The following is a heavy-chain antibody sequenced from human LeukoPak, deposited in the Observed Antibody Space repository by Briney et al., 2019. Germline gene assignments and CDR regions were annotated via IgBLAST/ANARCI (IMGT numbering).Heavy chain of an antibody. V-gene: IGHV3-23*01. CDR1: GFTFSSYA. Sequence: GGSLRVSCAASGFTFSSYAMSWVRQAPGKGLEWVSSISGSGGSTYYADSVKGRFTISRDNSKNTLYVQMNSLRAEDTAVYYCARAHTVTTVPWPSDYWGQGALVTVSS. CDR2: ISGSGGST. CDR3: ARAHTVTTVPWPSDY. J-gene: IGHJ4*02. D-gene: IGHD4-17*01.